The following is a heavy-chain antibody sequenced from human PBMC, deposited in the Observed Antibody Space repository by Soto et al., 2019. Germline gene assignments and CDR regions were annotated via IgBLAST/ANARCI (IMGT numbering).Heavy chain of an antibody. J-gene: IGHJ5*02. V-gene: IGHV3-30*18. CDR2: ISYDGSNK. CDR1: GFTFSSYG. Sequence: QVQLVESGGGVVQPGRSLRLSCAASGFTFSSYGMHWVRQAPGKGLEWVAVISYDGSNKYYADSVKGRFTISRDNSNNTLYLQMNSLRAEDTAVYYCAKDRPWFDPWGQGTLVTVSS. CDR3: AKDRPWFDP.